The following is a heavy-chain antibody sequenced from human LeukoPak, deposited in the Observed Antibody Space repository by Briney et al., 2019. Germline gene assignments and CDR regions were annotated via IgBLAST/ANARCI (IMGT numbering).Heavy chain of an antibody. CDR3: ARVTEGYYGSGKHFDY. J-gene: IGHJ4*02. CDR2: IYHSGST. V-gene: IGHV4-30-2*01. D-gene: IGHD3-10*01. Sequence: SETLSLTCAVSGGSISSGGYSWSWIRQPPGKGLEWIGYIYHSGSTYYNPSLKSRVTISVDRSKNQFSLKLSSVTAADTAVYYCARVTEGYYGSGKHFDYWGQGTLVTVSS. CDR1: GGSISSGGYS.